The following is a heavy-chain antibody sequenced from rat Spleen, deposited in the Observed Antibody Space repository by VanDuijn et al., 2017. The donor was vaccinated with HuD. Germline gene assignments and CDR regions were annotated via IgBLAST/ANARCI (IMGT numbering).Heavy chain of an antibody. CDR2: IIYDGSRT. CDR3: TRDTIAATDYVMDA. D-gene: IGHD1-2*01. Sequence: EVQLVESGGGLVQPGRSLKVSCAASGFTFSDYNMAWVRQAPKKGLEWVATIIYDGSRTYYRDSVKGRFTISRDNAKSTLYLQTDSLRSEDTATYYCTRDTIAATDYVMDAWGQGASVTVSS. CDR1: GFTFSDYN. V-gene: IGHV5S10*01. J-gene: IGHJ4*01.